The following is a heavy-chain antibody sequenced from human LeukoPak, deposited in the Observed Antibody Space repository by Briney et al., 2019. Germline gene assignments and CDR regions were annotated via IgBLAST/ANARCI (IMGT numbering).Heavy chain of an antibody. D-gene: IGHD2-2*01. J-gene: IGHJ5*02. CDR2: INPNNGGT. V-gene: IGHV1-2*02. Sequence: ASVKVSCKASGYTFTGYYMHWVRQAPGQGLEWMGWINPNNGGTGYAQKFQGRVTMTRDTSISTAYMELSGLRSDDTAVYYCARVPCITTTCSPINWFDPWGQGTLVTVSS. CDR3: ARVPCITTTCSPINWFDP. CDR1: GYTFTGYY.